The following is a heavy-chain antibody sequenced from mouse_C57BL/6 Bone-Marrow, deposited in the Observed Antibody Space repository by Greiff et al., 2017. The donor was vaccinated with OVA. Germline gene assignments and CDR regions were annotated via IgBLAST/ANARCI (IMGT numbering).Heavy chain of an antibody. V-gene: IGHV1-55*01. CDR3: SRGRYENAMDY. Sequence: QVQLQQPGAELVKPGASVKMSCKASGYTFTSYWITWVKQRPGQGLEWIGDIYPGSGSTNYNEQFKSKATLTVDTSYSTAYMQLSSLTSEDSAVYYCSRGRYENAMDYWGQGTSVTVSS. J-gene: IGHJ4*01. CDR1: GYTFTSYW. D-gene: IGHD1-1*01. CDR2: IYPGSGST.